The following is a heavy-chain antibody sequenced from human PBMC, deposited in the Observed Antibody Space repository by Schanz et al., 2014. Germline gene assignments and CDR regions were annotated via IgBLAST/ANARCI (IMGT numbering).Heavy chain of an antibody. V-gene: IGHV3-43*01. Sequence: DVQLAESGGGLVQPGGSLRLSCAASGFTLSSYALSWVRQAPGKGLEWVSLITWDGGITYYADSLKGRFTISRDNSKNSLYLQMNSLRTEDTALYYCAKGAVEMSTGLGGSWGQGTLVTVSS. CDR2: ITWDGGIT. CDR1: GFTLSSYA. D-gene: IGHD3-16*01. J-gene: IGHJ5*02. CDR3: AKGAVEMSTGLGGS.